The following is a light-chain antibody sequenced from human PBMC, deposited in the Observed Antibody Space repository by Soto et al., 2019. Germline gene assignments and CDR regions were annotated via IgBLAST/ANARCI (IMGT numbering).Light chain of an antibody. CDR3: AAWDDRLSAYV. V-gene: IGLV1-47*01. J-gene: IGLJ1*01. Sequence: QSVLTQPPSASGTPGQRVTISCSGGISNIGSNPVYWHQHLPGTAPKLLVYRNNQRPSGVPDRFSGSKSGTSAFLAISGLRSADEADYYCAAWDDRLSAYVFGTGTKVTVL. CDR2: RNN. CDR1: ISNIGSNP.